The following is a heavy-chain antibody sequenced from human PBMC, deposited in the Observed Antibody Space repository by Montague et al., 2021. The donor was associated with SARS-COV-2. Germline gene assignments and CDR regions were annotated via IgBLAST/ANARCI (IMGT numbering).Heavy chain of an antibody. CDR2: IYYGGNN. V-gene: IGHV4-39*02. CDR1: GGSITSSTYY. D-gene: IGHD4-11*01. J-gene: IGHJ3*01. CDR3: ARTVGSDDAFDV. Sequence: SETLFLTCTVSGGSITSSTYYWGWIRQPPGKGLEWIVSIYYGGNNFYNSSLKSRVAISVDTSKNHFSLKLSSVTAADTAVYYCARTVGSDDAFDVWGQGTMVTVYS.